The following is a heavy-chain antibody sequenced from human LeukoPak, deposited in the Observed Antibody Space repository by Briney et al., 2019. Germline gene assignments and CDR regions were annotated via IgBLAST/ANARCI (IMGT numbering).Heavy chain of an antibody. V-gene: IGHV3-21*01. Sequence: PGGSLRLFCAASGFTFSSYSMNWVRQTPGKGLEWVSSISSSSSYIYYADSVKGRFTISRDNDKNSLYLQMNSLRAEDTAVYYCASSGYSSSRPHYWGQGTLVTVSS. J-gene: IGHJ4*02. CDR1: GFTFSSYS. CDR2: ISSSSSYI. D-gene: IGHD6-13*01. CDR3: ASSGYSSSRPHY.